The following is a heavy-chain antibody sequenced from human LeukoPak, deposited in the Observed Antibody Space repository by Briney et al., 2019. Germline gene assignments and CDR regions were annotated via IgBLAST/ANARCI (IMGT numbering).Heavy chain of an antibody. J-gene: IGHJ4*02. D-gene: IGHD6-19*01. CDR1: GGSISSYY. CDR3: ARDLAVAGANYFDY. CDR2: IYTSGST. V-gene: IGHV4-4*07. Sequence: SETLSLTCTVSGGSISSYYWSWIRQPAGKGLEWIGRIYTSGSTGYNPSLKSRLTLSVDTSKNQVSLRLSSVTAADTAVYYCARDLAVAGANYFDYWGQGALVTVSS.